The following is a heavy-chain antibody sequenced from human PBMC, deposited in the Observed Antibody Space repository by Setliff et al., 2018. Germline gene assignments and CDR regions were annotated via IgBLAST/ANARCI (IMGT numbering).Heavy chain of an antibody. D-gene: IGHD3-10*01. CDR3: ARDHAYGSRFYYYYYNMDV. CDR1: GFTFSSYW. V-gene: IGHV3-7*01. Sequence: PGESLKISCAASGFTFSSYWMSWVRQAPGKGLEWVANIKQDGSEKYYVDSVKGRFTISRDNAKNSLYLRMNSLRAEDTAVYYCARDHAYGSRFYYYYYNMDVWGQGTTVTVSS. CDR2: IKQDGSEK. J-gene: IGHJ6*02.